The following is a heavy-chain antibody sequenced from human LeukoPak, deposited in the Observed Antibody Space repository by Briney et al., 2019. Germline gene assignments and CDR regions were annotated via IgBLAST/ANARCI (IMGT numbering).Heavy chain of an antibody. CDR3: ARGGIVGARSLGDY. V-gene: IGHV1-18*01. D-gene: IGHD1-26*01. CDR1: GYTFTSYG. Sequence: GASVKVSCKTSGYTFTSYGISWLRRAPGQGLEWVGWISGYTGNTNYVQKFQGRVTMTIDTSTNTAYMELRNLRSDDTAVYYCARGGIVGARSLGDYWGQGTLVTVSS. CDR2: ISGYTGNT. J-gene: IGHJ4*02.